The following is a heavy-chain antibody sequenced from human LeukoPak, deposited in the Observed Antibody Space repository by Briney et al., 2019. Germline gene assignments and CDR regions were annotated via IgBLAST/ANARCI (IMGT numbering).Heavy chain of an antibody. CDR3: ARGPSIVVVVAATHWFDP. CDR2: INHSGST. V-gene: IGHV4-34*01. Sequence: SETLSLTCAVYGGSFSGYYWSWIRQPPGKGLEWIGEINHSGSTNYNPSLKSRVTISVDTSKNQFSLKLSSVTAADTAAYYCARGPSIVVVVAATHWFDPWGQGTLVTVSS. CDR1: GGSFSGYY. J-gene: IGHJ5*02. D-gene: IGHD2-15*01.